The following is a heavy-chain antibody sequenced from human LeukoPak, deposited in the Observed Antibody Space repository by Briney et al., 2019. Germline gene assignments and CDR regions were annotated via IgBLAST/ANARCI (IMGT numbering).Heavy chain of an antibody. Sequence: GGTLRLSCAASGFTFTNFGMSWVRQAPGKGLEWVSAISGSGGSTYYADSVKGRFTISRDNSKNTLYLQMNSLRAEDAAVYYCAKDQSSSSFGYWGQGTLVTVSS. CDR1: GFTFTNFG. D-gene: IGHD6-6*01. CDR2: ISGSGGST. J-gene: IGHJ4*02. CDR3: AKDQSSSSFGY. V-gene: IGHV3-23*01.